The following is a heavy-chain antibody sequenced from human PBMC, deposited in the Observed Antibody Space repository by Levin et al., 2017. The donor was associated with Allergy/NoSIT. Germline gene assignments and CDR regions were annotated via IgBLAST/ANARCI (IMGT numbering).Heavy chain of an antibody. CDR3: AGDGRRGYDILTGYTSRYYFDY. CDR2: IYYSGST. V-gene: IGHV4-59*01. D-gene: IGHD3-9*01. Sequence: SETLSLTCTVSGGSISSYYWSWIRQPPGKGLEWIGYIYYSGSTNYNPSLKSRVTISVDTSKNQFSLKLSSVTAADTAVYYCAGDGRRGYDILTGYTSRYYFDYWGQGTLVTVSS. CDR1: GGSISSYY. J-gene: IGHJ4*02.